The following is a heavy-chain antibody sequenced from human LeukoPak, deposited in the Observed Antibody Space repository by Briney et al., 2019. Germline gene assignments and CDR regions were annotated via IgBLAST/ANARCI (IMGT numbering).Heavy chain of an antibody. V-gene: IGHV3-74*01. CDR3: ARAPIWTGYYSDFFY. CDR1: VLTFSSYW. CDR2: INSYGRST. Sequence: GRTLRLSCAVSVLTFSSYWMHWVRQAPGKGRVGVSRINSYGRSTRYADSLKGRFTISRDNAKNTLYLQMNSLRGEDTAVYYCARAPIWTGYYSDFFYWGEGTLDTVPS. J-gene: IGHJ4*02. D-gene: IGHD3/OR15-3a*01.